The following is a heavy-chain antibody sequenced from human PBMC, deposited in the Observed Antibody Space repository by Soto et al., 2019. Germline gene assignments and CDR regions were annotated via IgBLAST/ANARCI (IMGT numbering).Heavy chain of an antibody. V-gene: IGHV4-39*01. CDR3: ARHTPAISISDH. CDR2: IYYSGGT. J-gene: IGHJ1*01. CDR1: GGSISSSSYY. Sequence: SETLSLTCTVSGGSISSSSYYWGWIRQPPGKGLEWIGSIYYSGGTYYNPSLKSRVTISVDTSKNQFSLKLSSVTAADTAVYYCARHTPAISISDHWXQGTLVTVSS. D-gene: IGHD2-15*01.